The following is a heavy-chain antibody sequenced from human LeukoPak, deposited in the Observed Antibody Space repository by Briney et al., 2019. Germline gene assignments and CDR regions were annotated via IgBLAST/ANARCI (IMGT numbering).Heavy chain of an antibody. CDR1: RNYW. D-gene: IGHD2-2*01. V-gene: IGHV3-74*01. Sequence: GGSLRLSCAASRNYWLHWVRQAPGKGLVWVSHINSDGSWTSYADSVKGRFTISKDNAKNTVYLQMNNLRAEDTAVYYCVSFYETYWGRGTLVTVSS. CDR2: INSDGSWT. J-gene: IGHJ4*02. CDR3: VSFYETY.